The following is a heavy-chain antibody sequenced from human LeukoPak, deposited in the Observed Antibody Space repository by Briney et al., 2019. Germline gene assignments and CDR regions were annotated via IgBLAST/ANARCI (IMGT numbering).Heavy chain of an antibody. V-gene: IGHV4-38-2*02. CDR3: AGRPITMVRGVIIRSRAPEFDY. Sequence: PSETLSLTCTVSGYSISSGYYWGWIRQPPGKGLEWIGEINHSGSTNYNPSLKSRVTISVDTSKNQFSLKLSSVTAADTAVYYCAGRPITMVRGVIIRSRAPEFDYWGQGTLVTVSS. J-gene: IGHJ4*02. CDR1: GYSISSGYY. D-gene: IGHD3-10*01. CDR2: INHSGST.